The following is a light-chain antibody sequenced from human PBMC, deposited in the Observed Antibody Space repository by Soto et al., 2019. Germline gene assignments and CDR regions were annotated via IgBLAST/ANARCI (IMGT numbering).Light chain of an antibody. Sequence: QSALTQPASVSGSPGQSITISCTGTSSDIGGYKYVSWYQQHPGIAPKLMIYEVSNRPSGVSNRFSGSKSGNTASLTISGLQTEDEADYYCCSYAGSRTYVFGPGTKLTVL. CDR2: EVS. CDR1: SSDIGGYKY. J-gene: IGLJ1*01. V-gene: IGLV2-14*01. CDR3: CSYAGSRTYV.